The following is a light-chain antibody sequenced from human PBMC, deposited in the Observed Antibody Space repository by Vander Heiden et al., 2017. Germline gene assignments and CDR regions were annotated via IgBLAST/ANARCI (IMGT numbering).Light chain of an antibody. Sequence: QSALPQPASVSGSPGQSITISCTGTSSDVGSYNLVSWYQQHPGKAPKLMIYEVSQRPSGVSNRFSGSKSGNTASLTISGLQAEDEADYYCCSCVGSSTLVFGGGTKLTVL. CDR2: EVS. CDR3: CSCVGSSTLV. J-gene: IGLJ2*01. CDR1: SSDVGSYNL. V-gene: IGLV2-23*02.